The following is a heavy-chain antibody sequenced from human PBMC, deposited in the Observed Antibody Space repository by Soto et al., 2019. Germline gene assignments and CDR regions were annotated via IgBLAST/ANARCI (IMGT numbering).Heavy chain of an antibody. Sequence: SVKVSCKASGGTFSSYAISWVRQAPGQGLEWMGGIIPIFGTANYAQKFQGRVTITADESTSTAYMELSSLRSEDTAVYYCARDGYSGYDAWVDYWGQGTLVTVSS. D-gene: IGHD5-12*01. CDR1: GGTFSSYA. J-gene: IGHJ4*02. CDR2: IIPIFGTA. CDR3: ARDGYSGYDAWVDY. V-gene: IGHV1-69*13.